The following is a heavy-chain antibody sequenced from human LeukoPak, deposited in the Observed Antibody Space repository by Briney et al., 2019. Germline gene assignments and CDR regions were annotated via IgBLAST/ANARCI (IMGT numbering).Heavy chain of an antibody. V-gene: IGHV4-59*01. J-gene: IGHJ4*02. Sequence: SETLSLTCTVSGGSISSYYWSWIRRPPGKGLEWIGYIYYSGSTNYNPSLKSRVTISVDTSKNQFSLKLSSVTAADTAVYYCARVGLNYYDSSGPFDYWGQGTLVTVSS. CDR2: IYYSGST. CDR3: ARVGLNYYDSSGPFDY. D-gene: IGHD3-22*01. CDR1: GGSISSYY.